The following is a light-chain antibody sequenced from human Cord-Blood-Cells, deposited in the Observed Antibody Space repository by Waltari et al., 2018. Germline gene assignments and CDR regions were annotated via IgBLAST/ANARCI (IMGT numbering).Light chain of an antibody. V-gene: IGLV2-11*01. Sequence: QSALTQPRSVSGSPDQSATITCTGTSSDVGGYNYVSWYQQHPGKAPKLMIYDVSKRPSGVPDRFSGSKSGNTASLTISGLQAEDEADYYCCSYAGTVVFGGGTKLTVL. CDR2: DVS. CDR1: SSDVGGYNY. J-gene: IGLJ2*01. CDR3: CSYAGTVV.